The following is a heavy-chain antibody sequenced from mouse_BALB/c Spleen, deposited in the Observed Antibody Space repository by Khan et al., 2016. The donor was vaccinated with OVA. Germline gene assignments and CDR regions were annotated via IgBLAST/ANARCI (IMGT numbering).Heavy chain of an antibody. CDR2: IWSDGNT. J-gene: IGHJ4*01. D-gene: IGHD2-3*01. Sequence: VQLQESGPGLVAPSQSLSITCTVSGFSLTSYGVHWVRQPPGKGLEWLVVIWSDGNTNYNSVLKSRLSISKDNSKSQVFLKMNRLQTDDTAIYXCARWFDGYSSLYAMDFWGQGTSVTVSS. CDR3: ARWFDGYSSLYAMDF. V-gene: IGHV2-6*02. CDR1: GFSLTSYG.